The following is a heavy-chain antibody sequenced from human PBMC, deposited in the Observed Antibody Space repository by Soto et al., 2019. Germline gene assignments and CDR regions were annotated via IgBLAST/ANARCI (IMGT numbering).Heavy chain of an antibody. CDR1: GGTFSSYT. Sequence: QVQLVQSGAEVKKPGSSVKVSCKASGGTFSSYTISWVRQAPGHGLEWMGRIIPILGIANYAQKFQGRVTITADKSTSTAYMELSSLRSEDTAVYYCARDRVVAATPYYYYGMDVWGQGTTVTVSS. CDR2: IIPILGIA. J-gene: IGHJ6*02. V-gene: IGHV1-69*08. D-gene: IGHD2-15*01. CDR3: ARDRVVAATPYYYYGMDV.